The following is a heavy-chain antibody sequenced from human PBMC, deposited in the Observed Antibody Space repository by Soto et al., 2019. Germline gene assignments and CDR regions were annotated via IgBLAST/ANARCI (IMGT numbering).Heavy chain of an antibody. V-gene: IGHV3-33*01. Sequence: GGSLRLSCAASGFTFSSYGMHWVRQAPGKGLEWVAVIWYDGSNKYYADSVKGRFTISRDNSKNTLYLQMNSLRAEDTAVYYCARDRDPYSPYPYYGMDVWGQGTTVTVSS. J-gene: IGHJ6*02. CDR2: IWYDGSNK. D-gene: IGHD4-4*01. CDR1: GFTFSSYG. CDR3: ARDRDPYSPYPYYGMDV.